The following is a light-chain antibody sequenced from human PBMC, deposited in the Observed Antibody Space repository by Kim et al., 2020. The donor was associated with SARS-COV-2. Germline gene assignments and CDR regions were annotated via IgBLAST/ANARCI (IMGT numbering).Light chain of an antibody. V-gene: IGKV3-20*01. CDR2: GGS. CDR3: QQYGTSPWT. Sequence: SPGDRVTLSCRASQSVSSNFLAWYQQIPGQAPRLLIYGGSSRAAGIPDKFSGSGSGTDFTLTITRLEPEDFALYYCQQYGTSPWTFGQGTKVDIK. J-gene: IGKJ1*01. CDR1: QSVSSNF.